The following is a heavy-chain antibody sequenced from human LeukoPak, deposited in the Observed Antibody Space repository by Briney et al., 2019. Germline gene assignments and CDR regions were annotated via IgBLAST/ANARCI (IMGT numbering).Heavy chain of an antibody. J-gene: IGHJ2*01. D-gene: IGHD5-24*01. CDR3: ARAGEDGYNTDWYFDL. Sequence: SETLSLTCTVSGGSISSYYWSWIRQPPGKGLEWIGYIYYSGSTNYNPSLKSRVTISVDTSENQFSLKLSSVTAADTAVYYCARAGEDGYNTDWYFDLWGRGTLVTVSS. CDR2: IYYSGST. V-gene: IGHV4-59*01. CDR1: GGSISSYY.